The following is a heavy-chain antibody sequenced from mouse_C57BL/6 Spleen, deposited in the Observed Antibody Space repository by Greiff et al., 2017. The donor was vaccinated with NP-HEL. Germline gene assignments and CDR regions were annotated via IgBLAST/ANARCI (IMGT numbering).Heavy chain of an antibody. D-gene: IGHD2-1*01. Sequence: QVQLQQSGAELVRPGASVKLSCKASGYTFTDYYINWVKQRPGQGLEWIARIYPGSGNTYYNEKFKGKATLTAEKSSSTAYMQLSSLTSEDSAVYFCASLYGNYGFDYWGQGTTLTVSS. J-gene: IGHJ2*01. CDR2: IYPGSGNT. V-gene: IGHV1-76*01. CDR1: GYTFTDYY. CDR3: ASLYGNYGFDY.